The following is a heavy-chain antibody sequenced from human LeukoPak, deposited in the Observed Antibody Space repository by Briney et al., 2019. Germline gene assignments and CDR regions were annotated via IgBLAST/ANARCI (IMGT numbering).Heavy chain of an antibody. Sequence: SETLSLTCTVSGGSISSYYWSWIRQPPGKGLEWIGYIYYSGSTNYNPSLKSRVTISVDTPKNQFSLKLSSVTAADTAVYYCAGLDYYDSSGYYPSPAFDIWGQGTMVTVSS. CDR3: AGLDYYDSSGYYPSPAFDI. J-gene: IGHJ3*02. D-gene: IGHD3-22*01. CDR1: GGSISSYY. V-gene: IGHV4-59*08. CDR2: IYYSGST.